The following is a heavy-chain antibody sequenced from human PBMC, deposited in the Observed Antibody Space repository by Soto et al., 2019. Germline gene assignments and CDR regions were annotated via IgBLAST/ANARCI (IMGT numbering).Heavy chain of an antibody. CDR2: ISDNGGST. J-gene: IGHJ4*02. CDR1: GFTFSSDA. CDR3: AIYHHATIPEVTYY. Sequence: PGGSLRLSCAASGFTFSSDAMSWVRQAPGKGLEWVSAISDNGGSTYYADSVKGRFTISRDNSKNTLYLQMNSLRPEDTAIYYCAIYHHATIPEVTYYRGQATPVTVSA. V-gene: IGHV3-23*01. D-gene: IGHD2-2*02.